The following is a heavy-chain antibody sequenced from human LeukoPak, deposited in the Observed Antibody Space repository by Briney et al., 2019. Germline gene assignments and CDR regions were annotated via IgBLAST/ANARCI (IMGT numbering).Heavy chain of an antibody. V-gene: IGHV3-48*01. CDR2: ISSSSSTI. CDR1: GFTFSSYS. Sequence: GGSLRLSCAASGFTFSSYSMNWVRQAPGKGLEWVSYISSSSSTIYYAGSVKGRFTISRDNAKKSLYLQMNSLRAEDTAVYYCARNGVLLWFGEPKPDYYFDYWGQGTLVTVSS. CDR3: ARNGVLLWFGEPKPDYYFDY. D-gene: IGHD3-10*01. J-gene: IGHJ4*02.